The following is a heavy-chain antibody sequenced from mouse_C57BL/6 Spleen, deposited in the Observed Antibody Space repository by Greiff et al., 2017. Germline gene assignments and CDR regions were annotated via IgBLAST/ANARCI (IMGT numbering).Heavy chain of an antibody. J-gene: IGHJ3*01. Sequence: EVQLQQSGPELVKPGASVKISCKASGYTFTDYYMNWVKQRHGKSLEWIGDINPNNGGTSYNQKFKGKATLTVDKSSSTAYMELRSLTSEDSAVYYCAVNWDDWFAYWGQGTRVTVSA. D-gene: IGHD4-1*01. V-gene: IGHV1-26*01. CDR2: INPNNGGT. CDR3: AVNWDDWFAY. CDR1: GYTFTDYY.